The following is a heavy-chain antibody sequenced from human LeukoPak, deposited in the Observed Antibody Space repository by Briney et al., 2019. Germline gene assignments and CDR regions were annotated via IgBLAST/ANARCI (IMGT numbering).Heavy chain of an antibody. Sequence: SETLSLTCTVSGGSISSSSYYWGWIRQPPGKGLEWIGSIYYSGSTYYNPSLKSRVTISVDTSKNQFSLKLGSVTAADTALYYCARHKIGSGAGKFRCGLVDWGQGTMVTVSS. D-gene: IGHD6-13*01. J-gene: IGHJ3*01. CDR3: ARHKIGSGAGKFRCGLVD. CDR1: GGSISSSSYY. V-gene: IGHV4-39*01. CDR2: IYYSGST.